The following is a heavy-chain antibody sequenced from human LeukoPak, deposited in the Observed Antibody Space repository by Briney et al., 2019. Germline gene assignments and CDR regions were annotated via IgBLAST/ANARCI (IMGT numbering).Heavy chain of an antibody. V-gene: IGHV4-39*01. Sequence: SETLPLTCTVSGGSISSSSYYWGWIRQPPGKGLEWIGSIYYSGSTYYNPSLKSRVTISVDTSKNQFSLKVSSVTAADTAVYYCARQGAAAGIFYYYGIDVWGQGTTVTVSS. CDR3: ARQGAAAGIFYYYGIDV. CDR2: IYYSGST. J-gene: IGHJ6*02. D-gene: IGHD6-13*01. CDR1: GGSISSSSYY.